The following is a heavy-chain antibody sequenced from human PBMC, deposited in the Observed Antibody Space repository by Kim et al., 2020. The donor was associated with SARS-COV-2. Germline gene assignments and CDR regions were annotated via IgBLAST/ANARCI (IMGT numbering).Heavy chain of an antibody. D-gene: IGHD4-17*01. V-gene: IGHV3-30-3*01. Sequence: GGSLRLSCAASGFTFSSYAMHWVRQAPGKGLEWVAVISYDGSNKYYADSVKGRFTISRDNSKNTLYLQMNSLRAEDTAVYYCARDGRPTAVLIYWGQGTLVTVSS. CDR2: ISYDGSNK. J-gene: IGHJ4*02. CDR3: ARDGRPTAVLIY. CDR1: GFTFSSYA.